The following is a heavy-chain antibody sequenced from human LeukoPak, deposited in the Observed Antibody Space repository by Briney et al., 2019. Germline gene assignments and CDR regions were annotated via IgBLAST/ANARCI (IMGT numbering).Heavy chain of an antibody. CDR1: GYTFTSYD. CDR3: ARGVYYDSSGYSVDAFDI. J-gene: IGHJ3*02. CDR2: MNPNSGNT. V-gene: IGHV1-8*01. D-gene: IGHD3-22*01. Sequence: ASVKVSCKASGYTFTSYDINWVRQATGQGLEWMGWMNPNSGNTGHAQKFQGRVTMTRNTSISTAYMELSSLRSEDTAVYYCARGVYYDSSGYSVDAFDIWGQGTMVTVSS.